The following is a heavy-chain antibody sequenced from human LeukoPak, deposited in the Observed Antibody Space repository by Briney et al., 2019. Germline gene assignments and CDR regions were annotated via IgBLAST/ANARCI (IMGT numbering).Heavy chain of an antibody. CDR3: ARHGSGSYPNSYNWFDP. J-gene: IGHJ5*02. Sequence: ASVTVSCKATGYTFTGYYMHWVRQAPGQGLEWMGWINPNSGGTNYAQKFQGWVTMTRDTSISTAYMELSRLRSDDTAVYYCARHGSGSYPNSYNWFDPWGQGTLVTVSS. D-gene: IGHD3-10*01. V-gene: IGHV1-2*04. CDR2: INPNSGGT. CDR1: GYTFTGYY.